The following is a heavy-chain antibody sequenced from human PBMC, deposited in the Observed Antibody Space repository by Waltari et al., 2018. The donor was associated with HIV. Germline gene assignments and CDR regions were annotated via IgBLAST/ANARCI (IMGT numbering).Heavy chain of an antibody. CDR1: GDSFEDYS. CDR2: ISPGGAI. J-gene: IGHJ6*02. Sequence: VQLQQWGAGLVRPSETLSLTCVVPGDSFEDYSSPWIRQPLGKGLEWLGEISPGGAITYNPALKGRLTMSVYKSKNQFSLHLASVTAADAAIYWCKVAARVRSLANNIFLFYGVDVWGPGTTVTVTS. CDR3: KVAARVRSLANNIFLFYGVDV. V-gene: IGHV4-34*02. D-gene: IGHD3-3*02.